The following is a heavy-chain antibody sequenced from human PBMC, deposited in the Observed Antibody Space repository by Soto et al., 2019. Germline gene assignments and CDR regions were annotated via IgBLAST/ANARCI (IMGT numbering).Heavy chain of an antibody. D-gene: IGHD4-17*01. Sequence: EVQLVESGGGLVQPGGSLRLSCAASGFTFSSYWMHWVRQAPGKGLVWVSRINSDGSSTSYADSVKGRCTISRDNAKHTLYLQMNSLRAEDTAVYYCARDDVYGDYGDYWGQGTLVTVAS. CDR1: GFTFSSYW. CDR2: INSDGSST. CDR3: ARDDVYGDYGDY. J-gene: IGHJ4*02. V-gene: IGHV3-74*01.